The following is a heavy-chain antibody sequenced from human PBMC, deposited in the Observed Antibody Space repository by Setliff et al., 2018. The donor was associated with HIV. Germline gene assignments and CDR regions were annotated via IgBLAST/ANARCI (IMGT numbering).Heavy chain of an antibody. D-gene: IGHD3-22*01. CDR3: ARADYYDSSGPTYFDY. CDR2: INPNSGGT. V-gene: IGHV1-2*02. J-gene: IGHJ4*02. Sequence: GASVKVSCKASGYTFIGDYMHWVRQAPGQGLEWMGWINPNSGGTNFAQKFQGRVTMTRDTSISTAYMELSRLRSDDTAVYYCARADYYDSSGPTYFDYWGQGTLVTVSS. CDR1: GYTFIGDY.